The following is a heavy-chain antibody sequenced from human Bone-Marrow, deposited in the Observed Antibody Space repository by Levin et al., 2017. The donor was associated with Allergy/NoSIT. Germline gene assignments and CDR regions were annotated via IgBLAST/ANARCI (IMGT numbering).Heavy chain of an antibody. CDR3: ASKHCVYTDCGVPTFDY. Sequence: GESLKISCTASGFTFNSHFLHWVRQAPGKGLEWVAAISHDGNTEYYTDSVKGRFTISRDNSKSTLYLQMNSLRDEDTAVYFCASKHCVYTDCGVPTFDYWGQGTLVTVSS. CDR1: GFTFNSHF. CDR2: ISHDGNTE. J-gene: IGHJ4*02. V-gene: IGHV3-30-3*01. D-gene: IGHD2-21*01.